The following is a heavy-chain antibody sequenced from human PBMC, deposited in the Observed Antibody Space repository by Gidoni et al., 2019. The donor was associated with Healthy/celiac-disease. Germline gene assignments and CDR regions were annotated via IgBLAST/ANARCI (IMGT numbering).Heavy chain of an antibody. J-gene: IGHJ4*02. D-gene: IGHD5-18*01. CDR2: IRGNGAST. V-gene: IGHV3-23*01. Sequence: EVQLLESGGGLVQPGGSLRPSCAASGFTFRNYDMSWVRQAPGKGLEWVSGIRGNGASTDYADSVKGRFTISRDNSKSTVFRQMNSLRAEDTALYYCAKSALGGYGYRPDYWGQGTLVTVSS. CDR1: GFTFRNYD. CDR3: AKSALGGYGYRPDY.